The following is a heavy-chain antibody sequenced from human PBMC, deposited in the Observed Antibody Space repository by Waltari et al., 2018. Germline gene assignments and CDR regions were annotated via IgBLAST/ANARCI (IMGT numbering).Heavy chain of an antibody. V-gene: IGHV1-2*06. D-gene: IGHD2-2*01. CDR2: INTNSGGT. CDR3: AREPRGGGLPDY. Sequence: QVQLVQSGAEEKSPGASVKVSCTASGYSLTGPYTHLLRQAPGQGLEWMGRINTNSGGTIYAQEFTGRVTMTRDTSISTAYMELSGLRSDDTAVYYCAREPRGGGLPDYWGQGTLVTVSS. J-gene: IGHJ4*02. CDR1: GYSLTGPY.